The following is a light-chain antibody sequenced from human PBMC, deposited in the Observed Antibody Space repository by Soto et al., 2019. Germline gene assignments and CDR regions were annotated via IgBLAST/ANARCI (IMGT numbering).Light chain of an antibody. Sequence: QSALTQPASVSGSPGQSITISCTGSSSDVGGYDYVCWYQQYPGKAPKLIIYAVTDRPSGVSNRFSGSTSGNTASLIISGLQAEDEADYYCSSYTTSSTVVFGGGTKLTVL. CDR2: AVT. CDR3: SSYTTSSTVV. V-gene: IGLV2-14*03. J-gene: IGLJ2*01. CDR1: SSDVGGYDY.